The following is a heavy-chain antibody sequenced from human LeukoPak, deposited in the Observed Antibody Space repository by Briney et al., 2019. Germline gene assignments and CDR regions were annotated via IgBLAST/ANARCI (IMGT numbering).Heavy chain of an antibody. CDR1: GFTFSSYG. CDR2: IWFDGKNE. CDR3: ARDRHCANGVCHSPPGMDV. J-gene: IGHJ6*02. V-gene: IGHV3-33*01. D-gene: IGHD2-8*01. Sequence: GGSLRLSCAASGFTFSSYGMHWVRQAPGKGLEWVADIWFDGKNEHFADSVKGRFTISRDNSKNTMYLQINSLRTEDTAVYYCARDRHCANGVCHSPPGMDVWGQGTTVTVSS.